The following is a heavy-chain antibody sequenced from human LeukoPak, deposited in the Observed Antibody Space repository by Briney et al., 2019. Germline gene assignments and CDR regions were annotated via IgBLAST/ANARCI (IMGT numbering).Heavy chain of an antibody. CDR3: ARDLWTEGEMVYATHNWFDP. J-gene: IGHJ5*02. Sequence: ASVKVSCKASGYTFTSYAMNWVRQAPGQGLEWMGWINTNTGNPTYAQGFTGRFVFSLDTSVSTAYLQIGSLKAEDTAVYYCARDLWTEGEMVYATHNWFDPWGQGTLVTVSS. V-gene: IGHV7-4-1*01. D-gene: IGHD2-8*01. CDR2: INTNTGNP. CDR1: GYTFTSYA.